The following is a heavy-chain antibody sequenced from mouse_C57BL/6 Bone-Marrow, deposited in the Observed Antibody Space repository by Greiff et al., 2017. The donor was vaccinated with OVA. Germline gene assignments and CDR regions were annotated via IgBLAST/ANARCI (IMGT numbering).Heavy chain of an antibody. J-gene: IGHJ4*01. Sequence: QVQLQQPGAELVKPGASVKMSCKASGYTFTSYWITWVKQRPGQGLEWIGDIYPGSGSTNYNEKFKSKATLTVDTSSSTAYMQLSSLTSEDSAVYDCAREGDGYDAMDYWGQGTSVTVSS. D-gene: IGHD2-3*01. CDR1: GYTFTSYW. V-gene: IGHV1-55*01. CDR2: IYPGSGST. CDR3: AREGDGYDAMDY.